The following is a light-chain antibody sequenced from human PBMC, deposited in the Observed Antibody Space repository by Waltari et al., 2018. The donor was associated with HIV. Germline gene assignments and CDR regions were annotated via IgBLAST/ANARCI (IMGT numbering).Light chain of an antibody. CDR1: SSDVGGYNY. CDR2: EVT. CDR3: SSYAGSSNLRV. J-gene: IGLJ2*01. Sequence: QSALTQPPSASGSPGQSVTISCTGTSSDVGGYNYVSWYQQHPGKAPKLMIYEVTKRPSVVPDRFSGSKSSNTASLTGSGLQAEDEADYYCSSYAGSSNLRVFGGGTKLTVL. V-gene: IGLV2-8*01.